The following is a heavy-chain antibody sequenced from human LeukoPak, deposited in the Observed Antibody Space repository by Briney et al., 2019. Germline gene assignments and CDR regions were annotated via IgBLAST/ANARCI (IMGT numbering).Heavy chain of an antibody. V-gene: IGHV1-46*01. D-gene: IGHD3-10*01. J-gene: IGHJ4*02. CDR3: ARAPYYGSGSYRGIFDY. Sequence: ASVKVSCKASGYTFTSYYMHWVRQAPGQGLEWMGIINPSGGSTSYAQKFQGRVTMTRDTSTSTVYMELSSLRSEDTAVYYCARAPYYGSGSYRGIFDYWGQGTLVTVSS. CDR1: GYTFTSYY. CDR2: INPSGGST.